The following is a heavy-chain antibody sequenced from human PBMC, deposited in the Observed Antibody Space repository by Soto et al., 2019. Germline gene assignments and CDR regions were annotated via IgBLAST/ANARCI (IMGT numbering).Heavy chain of an antibody. Sequence: QVQLQQWGAGLLKPSETLSLTCAVYGGSFSGYYWSWIRQPPGKGLEWIGEINHSGSTNYNPSLKSRVIIAVDTSKYRFSLKLSSVTAGDTAVYYCARGRWRYLAWLPIDSWGQGTLVTVSS. CDR3: ARGRWRYLAWLPIDS. D-gene: IGHD3-9*01. J-gene: IGHJ4*02. V-gene: IGHV4-34*01. CDR1: GGSFSGYY. CDR2: INHSGST.